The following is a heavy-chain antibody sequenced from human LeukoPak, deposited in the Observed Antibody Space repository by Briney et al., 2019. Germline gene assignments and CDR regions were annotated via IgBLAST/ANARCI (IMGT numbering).Heavy chain of an antibody. CDR2: IYYSGST. D-gene: IGHD2-2*01. V-gene: IGHV4-39*07. CDR1: GGSISGSSYY. CDR3: ARTVNAFCSSTSCSLNWFDP. Sequence: PSETLSLTCTVSGGSISGSSYYWGWIRQPPGKGLEWIGSIYYSGSTYYNPSLKSRVTVSIDTSKNQFSLILRSVTAADTAMYYCARTVNAFCSSTSCSLNWFDPWGQGTLVTVSS. J-gene: IGHJ5*02.